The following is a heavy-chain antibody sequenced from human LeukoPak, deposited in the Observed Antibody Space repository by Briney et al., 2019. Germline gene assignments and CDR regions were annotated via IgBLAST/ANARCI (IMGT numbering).Heavy chain of an antibody. D-gene: IGHD2-21*02. CDR2: INPNSGGT. CDR1: GYTFTGYY. J-gene: IGHJ4*02. CDR3: ARVAYCGGDCHYFDY. Sequence: ASVKVSCKASGYTFTGYYMHWVRQAPGQGLEWMGWINPNSGGTNYAQKFQGRVTMTRDTSISTAYMELSRLRSDDTAVYYCARVAYCGGDCHYFDYWGQGTLVTVSS. V-gene: IGHV1-2*02.